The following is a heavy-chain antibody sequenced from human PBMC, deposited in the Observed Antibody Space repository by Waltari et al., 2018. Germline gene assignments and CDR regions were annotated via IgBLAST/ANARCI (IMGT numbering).Heavy chain of an antibody. D-gene: IGHD1-1*01. CDR1: GFTFDAYA. J-gene: IGHJ4*02. Sequence: EVQLVESGGGLVQPGRSLRLSCAASGFTFDAYAMHWVRQAPGKGLEWVSGISWNSGSIGYADSVKGRFTISRDNAKNSLYLQMNSLRAEDTALYYCAKDSTYGAGRAFDYWGQGTLVTVSS. CDR2: ISWNSGSI. CDR3: AKDSTYGAGRAFDY. V-gene: IGHV3-9*01.